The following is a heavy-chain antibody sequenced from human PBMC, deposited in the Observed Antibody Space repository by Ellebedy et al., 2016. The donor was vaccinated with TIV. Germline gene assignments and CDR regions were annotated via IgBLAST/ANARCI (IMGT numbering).Heavy chain of an antibody. Sequence: GGSLRLSXAASGFTFSSYTMRWVRQAPGKGLEWVSDISGSGGGTYHADSVKGRFTISRDNSKNTLYLQMNSLRVEDTAVYYCAKGITAAVVEGSLFDPWGQGTLVTVSS. J-gene: IGHJ5*02. CDR3: AKGITAAVVEGSLFDP. CDR1: GFTFSSYT. CDR2: ISGSGGGT. V-gene: IGHV3-23*01. D-gene: IGHD6-13*01.